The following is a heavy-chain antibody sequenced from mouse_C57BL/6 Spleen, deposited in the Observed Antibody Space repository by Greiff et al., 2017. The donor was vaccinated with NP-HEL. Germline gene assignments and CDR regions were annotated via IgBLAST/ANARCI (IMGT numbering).Heavy chain of an antibody. D-gene: IGHD2-4*01. V-gene: IGHV1-5*01. Sequence: EVQLQQSGTVLARPGASVKMSCKTSGYTFTSYWMHWVKQRPGQGLEWIGAIYPGNSDTSYNQKFKGKAKLTAVTSASTAYMELSSLTNEDSAVYYCTRGGGLRPSYAMDYWGQGTSVTVSS. CDR1: GYTFTSYW. J-gene: IGHJ4*01. CDR3: TRGGGLRPSYAMDY. CDR2: IYPGNSDT.